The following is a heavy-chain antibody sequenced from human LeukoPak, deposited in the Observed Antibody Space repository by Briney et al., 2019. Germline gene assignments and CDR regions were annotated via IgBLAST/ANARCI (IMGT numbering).Heavy chain of an antibody. V-gene: IGHV1-2*02. J-gene: IGHJ4*02. CDR3: AKSHHVTAIDY. CDR2: INPKSGGT. CDR1: GYTFTGYY. D-gene: IGHD2-21*02. Sequence: ASVKVSCKASGYTFTGYYMHWVRQAPGQGLEWMGWINPKSGGTNYAEKFQGRVTMTRDTSISTAYMEVIRLRSDDTAVYYCAKSHHVTAIDYWGQGTLATVSS.